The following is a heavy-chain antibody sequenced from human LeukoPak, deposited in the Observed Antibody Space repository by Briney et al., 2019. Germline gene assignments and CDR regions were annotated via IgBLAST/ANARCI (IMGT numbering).Heavy chain of an antibody. V-gene: IGHV3-53*01. CDR2: IYSGGSK. Sequence: GGSLRLSCAASGFTVSRNYMSWVRQAPGKGLEWVSVIYSGGSKYYADSVKGRFTISRDNSKNTLYLQMNSLRAEDTAVYYCAKEGSGRYYFDYWGQGTLVTVSS. D-gene: IGHD3-10*01. CDR3: AKEGSGRYYFDY. CDR1: GFTVSRNY. J-gene: IGHJ4*02.